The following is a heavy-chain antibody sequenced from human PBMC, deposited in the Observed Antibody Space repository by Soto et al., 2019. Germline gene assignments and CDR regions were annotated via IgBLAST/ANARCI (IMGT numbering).Heavy chain of an antibody. V-gene: IGHV4-34*01. J-gene: IGHJ6*03. CDR3: ARAGCSGGSCYYYYYMDV. D-gene: IGHD2-15*01. CDR2: INHSGST. Sequence: SETLSLTCAVYGGSFIGYYWSWIRQPPGKGLEWIGEINHSGSTNYNPSLKSRVTISVDTSKNQFSLKLSSVTAADTAVYYCARAGCSGGSCYYYYYMDVWGKGTTVTVSS. CDR1: GGSFIGYY.